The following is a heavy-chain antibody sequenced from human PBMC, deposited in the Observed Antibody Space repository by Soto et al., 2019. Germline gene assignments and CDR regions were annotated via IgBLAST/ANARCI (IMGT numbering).Heavy chain of an antibody. CDR2: IRSEAYGGTT. V-gene: IGHV3-49*04. CDR3: TRYYYESSGYYVY. CDR1: GFNFGNYA. D-gene: IGHD3-22*01. J-gene: IGHJ4*02. Sequence: EVRLVESGGGLVESGRSLRLSCTGSGFNFGNYALSWVRQAPGKGPEWVGFIRSEAYGGTTDYAASVKGRFIISRDDSISIAYLEINSLQTDDTAVYYCTRYYYESSGYYVYWGQGTLVTVSS.